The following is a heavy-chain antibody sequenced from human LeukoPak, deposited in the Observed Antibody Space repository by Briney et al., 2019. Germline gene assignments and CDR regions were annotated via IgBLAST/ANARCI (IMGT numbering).Heavy chain of an antibody. J-gene: IGHJ1*01. D-gene: IGHD6-13*01. CDR2: IIPIFGTA. Sequence: SVKVSCKASGGTFSSYAISWVRQAPGQGLEWMGGIIPIFGTANYAQKFQGRVTITADKSTSTAYMELSSLRSEDTAVYCCASSSWNEYFQHWGQGTLVTVSS. CDR3: ASSSWNEYFQH. V-gene: IGHV1-69*06. CDR1: GGTFSSYA.